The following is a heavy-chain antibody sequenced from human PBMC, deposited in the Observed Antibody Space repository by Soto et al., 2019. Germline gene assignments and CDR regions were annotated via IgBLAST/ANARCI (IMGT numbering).Heavy chain of an antibody. J-gene: IGHJ6*03. CDR3: ARERGAVATIGRYYYYYYMDV. CDR1: GGSFSGYY. V-gene: IGHV4-34*01. D-gene: IGHD5-12*01. Sequence: SETLSLTCAVYGGSFSGYYWSWIRQPPGKGLEWIGEINHSGSTNYNPSLKSRVTISVDTSKNQFSLKLSSVTAADTAVYYCARERGAVATIGRYYYYYYMDVWGKGTTVTVSS. CDR2: INHSGST.